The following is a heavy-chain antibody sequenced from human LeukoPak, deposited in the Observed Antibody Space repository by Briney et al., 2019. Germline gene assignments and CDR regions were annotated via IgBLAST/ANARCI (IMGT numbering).Heavy chain of an antibody. V-gene: IGHV3-13*01. CDR1: GITFSSYD. CDR3: ARGGSTSLDFDY. CDR2: IGNGGDA. J-gene: IGHJ4*02. D-gene: IGHD2-2*01. Sequence: SGGSLRLSCAASGITFSSYDMRWVRQATGKGLEWVSGIGNGGDAYYPGSVKGRFTISRENAKNSLYLQMNSLRVEDTAVYYCARGGSTSLDFDYWGQGTLVTVSS.